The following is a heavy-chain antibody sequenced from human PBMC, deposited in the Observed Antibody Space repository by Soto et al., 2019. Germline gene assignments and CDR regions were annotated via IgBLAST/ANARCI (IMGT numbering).Heavy chain of an antibody. Sequence: PSETLSLTCTVSGGSISSSSYYWGWFRQPPGKGLEWIGSIYYSGSTYYNPSLKSRVTISVDTSKNQFSLKLSTVTAADTAVYYCATRIAGAPGIIDYWGQGTLVTVSS. CDR2: IYYSGST. CDR1: GGSISSSSYY. V-gene: IGHV4-39*01. J-gene: IGHJ4*02. CDR3: ATRIAGAPGIIDY. D-gene: IGHD1-26*01.